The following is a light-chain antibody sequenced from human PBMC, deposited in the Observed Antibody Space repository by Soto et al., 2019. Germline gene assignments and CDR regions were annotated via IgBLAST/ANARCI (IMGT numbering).Light chain of an antibody. J-gene: IGLJ1*01. Sequence: QSALNQPASVSGSPGQSITISCTGTSSDVGGYNYVSWYQQHPPKAPKLMIYDVSNRPSGVSDRFSGSKSGNTASLTISGLQAEDEADYYCYSYTTSSTYVFGTGTKVTV. CDR3: YSYTTSSTYV. CDR2: DVS. CDR1: SSDVGGYNY. V-gene: IGLV2-14*01.